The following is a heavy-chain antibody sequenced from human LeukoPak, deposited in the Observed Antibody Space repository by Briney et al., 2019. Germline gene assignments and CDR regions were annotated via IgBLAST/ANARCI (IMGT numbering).Heavy chain of an antibody. CDR3: ARQPLYGDCEALRFDP. CDR2: IYYSGST. CDR1: GGSFSGYY. D-gene: IGHD4-17*01. V-gene: IGHV4-34*01. Sequence: PSETLSLTCAVYGGSFSGYYWSWIRQPPGKGLEWIGSIYYSGSTYYNPSLKSRVTISVDTSKNQFSLKLSSVTAADTAVYYCARQPLYGDCEALRFDPWGQGTLVTVSS. J-gene: IGHJ5*02.